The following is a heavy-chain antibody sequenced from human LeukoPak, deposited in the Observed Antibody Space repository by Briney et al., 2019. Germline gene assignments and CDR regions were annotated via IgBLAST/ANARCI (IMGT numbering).Heavy chain of an antibody. CDR1: GFTFSSYG. CDR3: ARDRGSYGISSSWFDP. Sequence: GGSLRLSCAASGFTFSSYGMHWVRQAPGKGLEWVAFIRYDGSNKYYADSVKGRFTISRDNSKNTLYLQMNSLRAEDTAVYYCARDRGSYGISSSWFDPWGQGTLVTVSS. J-gene: IGHJ5*02. CDR2: IRYDGSNK. D-gene: IGHD1-26*01. V-gene: IGHV3-30*02.